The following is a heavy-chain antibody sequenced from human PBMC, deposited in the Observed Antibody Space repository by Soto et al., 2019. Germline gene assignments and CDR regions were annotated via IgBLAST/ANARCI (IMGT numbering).Heavy chain of an antibody. V-gene: IGHV3-23*01. CDR2: ISGSGGST. CDR3: AKDLMPRAAPWYAFDY. J-gene: IGHJ4*02. Sequence: PGGSLRLSCAASGFTFSSYAMSWVRQAPGKGLEWVSAISGSGGSTYYADSVKGRFTISRDNSKNTLYLQMNSLRAEDTAVYYCAKDLMPRAAPWYAFDYWGQGTLVTVSS. CDR1: GFTFSSYA. D-gene: IGHD2-8*01.